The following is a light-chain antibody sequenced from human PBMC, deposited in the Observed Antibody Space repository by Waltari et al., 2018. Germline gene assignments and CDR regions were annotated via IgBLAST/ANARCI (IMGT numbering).Light chain of an antibody. CDR1: QGISSW. J-gene: IGKJ1*01. Sequence: DIQMTQSPSSLSASVGDKVTITCRASQGISSWLAWYQHKPGKAPKLLIYAASSLQSGVPSRFSGSGSGTDYTLTISSLQPEDFATYYCQQGYNTPRTFGQGTKVEIK. V-gene: IGKV1-12*01. CDR2: AAS. CDR3: QQGYNTPRT.